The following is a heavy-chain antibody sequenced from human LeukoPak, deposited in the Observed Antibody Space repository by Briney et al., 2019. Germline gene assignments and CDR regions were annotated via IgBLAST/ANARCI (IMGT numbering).Heavy chain of an antibody. CDR1: GGSISSYY. CDR2: IYYSGST. Sequence: KPSETLSLTCTVSGGSISSYYWSWIRQPPGKGLEWIGYIYYSGSTNYNPSLKSRVTISVDTSKNQFSLKLSSVTAADTAVYYCARASGSYFNWGQGTLATVSS. D-gene: IGHD1-26*01. V-gene: IGHV4-59*01. J-gene: IGHJ4*02. CDR3: ARASGSYFN.